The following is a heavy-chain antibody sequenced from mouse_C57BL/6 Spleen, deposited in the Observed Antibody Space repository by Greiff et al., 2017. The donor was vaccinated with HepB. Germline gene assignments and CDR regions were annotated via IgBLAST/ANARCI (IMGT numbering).Heavy chain of an antibody. J-gene: IGHJ1*03. CDR2: IHPNSGST. D-gene: IGHD1-1*01. CDR1: GYTFTSYW. CDR3: ARSETTVVATRLGFDV. V-gene: IGHV1-64*01. Sequence: QVQLKQPGAELVKPGASVKLSCKASGYTFTSYWMHWVKQRPGQGLEWIGMIHPNSGSTNYNEKFKSKATLTVDKSSSTAYMQLSSLTSEDSAVYYCARSETTVVATRLGFDVWGTGTTVTVSS.